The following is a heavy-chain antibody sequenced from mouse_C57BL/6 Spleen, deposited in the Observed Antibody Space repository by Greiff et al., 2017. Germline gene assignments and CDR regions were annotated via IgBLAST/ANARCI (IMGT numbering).Heavy chain of an antibody. CDR1: GYTFTSYW. Sequence: VQLQQPGAELVKPGASVKLSCKASGYTFTSYWMHWVKQRPGQGLEWIGMIHPNSGSTNYNEKFKSKATLTVDKSSSTAYMQLSSLTSEDSAVYYCARSGSRGYYAMDYWGQGTSVTVSS. CDR2: IHPNSGST. CDR3: ARSGSRGYYAMDY. D-gene: IGHD1-1*01. V-gene: IGHV1-64*01. J-gene: IGHJ4*01.